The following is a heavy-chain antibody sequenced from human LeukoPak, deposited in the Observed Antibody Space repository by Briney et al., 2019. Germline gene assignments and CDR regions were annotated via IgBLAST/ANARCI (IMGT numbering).Heavy chain of an antibody. Sequence: SVKVSCKASGGTFSSYAISWVRQAPGQGLEWMGGIIPIFGTANYAQKFQGRVTITADESTSTAYMELSSLRSEDTAVYYCARGGYSYGSLMYNWFDPWGQGTLVTVSS. CDR3: ARGGYSYGSLMYNWFDP. V-gene: IGHV1-69*13. J-gene: IGHJ5*02. D-gene: IGHD5-18*01. CDR1: GGTFSSYA. CDR2: IIPIFGTA.